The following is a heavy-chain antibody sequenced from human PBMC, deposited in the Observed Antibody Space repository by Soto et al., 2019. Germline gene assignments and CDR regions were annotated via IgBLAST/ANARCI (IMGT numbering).Heavy chain of an antibody. D-gene: IGHD5-12*01. Sequence: GGSLRLSCAASGFTFSTCAMTWVRQAPGKGLEWVSTISGSGYYADSVKGRFTISRDNSKNTLYLQMNSLRAEDTAVYYCAKDDYSDPGYYYGLDVWGRGTTVTVSS. CDR2: ISGSG. J-gene: IGHJ6*02. CDR3: AKDDYSDPGYYYGLDV. CDR1: GFTFSTCA. V-gene: IGHV3-23*01.